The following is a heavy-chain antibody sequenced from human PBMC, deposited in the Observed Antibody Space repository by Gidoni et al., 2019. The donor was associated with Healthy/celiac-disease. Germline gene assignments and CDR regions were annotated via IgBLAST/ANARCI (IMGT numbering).Heavy chain of an antibody. V-gene: IGHV3-30-3*01. CDR2: ISYDGSNK. Sequence: QVQLVESGGGVVQPGRYLRLSCAASGFTFSSYAMHWVRQAPGKGLEWVAVISYDGSNKYYADSVKGRFTISRDNSKNTLYLQMNSLRAEDTAVYYCARDSRYSSSWYENWFDPWGQGTLVTVSS. D-gene: IGHD6-13*01. CDR3: ARDSRYSSSWYENWFDP. CDR1: GFTFSSYA. J-gene: IGHJ5*02.